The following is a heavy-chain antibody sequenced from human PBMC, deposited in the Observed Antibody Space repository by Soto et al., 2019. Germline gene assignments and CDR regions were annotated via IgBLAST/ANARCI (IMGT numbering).Heavy chain of an antibody. Sequence: ESGGGVVQPGRSLRLSCAASGFTFSSYGMHWVRQAPGKGLEWVAVIWYDGSNKYYADSVKGRFTISRDNSKNTLYLQMNSLRAEDTAVYYCARDGSGTTVTIIYYYGMDVWGQGTTVTVSS. D-gene: IGHD4-4*01. V-gene: IGHV3-33*01. CDR3: ARDGSGTTVTIIYYYGMDV. J-gene: IGHJ6*02. CDR1: GFTFSSYG. CDR2: IWYDGSNK.